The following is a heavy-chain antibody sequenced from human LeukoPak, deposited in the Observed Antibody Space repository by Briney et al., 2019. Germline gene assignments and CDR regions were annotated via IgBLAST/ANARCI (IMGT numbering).Heavy chain of an antibody. D-gene: IGHD3-9*01. Sequence: GGSLRLSCAASGFTVSSNDMSWVRQAPGKGLEWVSLIYSGRSTYYADSVKGRFIISRDNSKNTLYLQMNSLRAEDTAVYYCARVGATVLRYFDWLDTYDYWGQGTLVTVSS. CDR2: IYSGRST. J-gene: IGHJ4*02. CDR3: ARVGATVLRYFDWLDTYDY. V-gene: IGHV3-66*01. CDR1: GFTVSSND.